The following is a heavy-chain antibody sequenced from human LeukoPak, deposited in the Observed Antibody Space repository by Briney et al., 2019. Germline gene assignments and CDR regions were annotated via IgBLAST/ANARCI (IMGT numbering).Heavy chain of an antibody. J-gene: IGHJ4*02. D-gene: IGHD6-19*01. CDR3: ARDLGSGFNIPLASTGD. V-gene: IGHV1-2*06. CDR2: INPNSGDT. Sequence: ASVKVSCKASGYTFIDYSMHWVRQAPGQGLRWMGRINPNSGDTNYAQEFQGRVTMTRDTSISTTYMELSGLRSDDTAVYYCARDLGSGFNIPLASTGDWGQGTLVTVSS. CDR1: GYTFIDYS.